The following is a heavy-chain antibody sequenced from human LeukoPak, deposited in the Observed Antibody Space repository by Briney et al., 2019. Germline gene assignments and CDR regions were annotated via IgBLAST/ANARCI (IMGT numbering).Heavy chain of an antibody. CDR2: ISGSGGST. CDR3: AKTKYCSSTSCPFFQH. Sequence: GGSLRLSCAASGFTFSSYAMSWVRQAPGKGLEWVSAISGSGGSTYYADSVKGRFTISRDNSKNTLYLQMNSPRAEDTAVYYCAKTKYCSSTSCPFFQHWGQGTLVTVSS. D-gene: IGHD2-2*01. V-gene: IGHV3-23*01. CDR1: GFTFSSYA. J-gene: IGHJ1*01.